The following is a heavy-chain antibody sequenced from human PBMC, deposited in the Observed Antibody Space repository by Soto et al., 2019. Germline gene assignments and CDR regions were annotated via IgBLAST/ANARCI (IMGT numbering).Heavy chain of an antibody. D-gene: IGHD3-22*01. Sequence: QVQLVESGGGVVQPGRSLRLSCAASGFTFSSYGMHWVRQAPGKGLEWVAVISYDGSNKYYADSVKGRFTISRDNSKNTLYLQMNSLRAEDTAVYYCARGQVVVIDYWGQGTLVTVSS. CDR1: GFTFSSYG. V-gene: IGHV3-30*03. CDR2: ISYDGSNK. CDR3: ARGQVVVIDY. J-gene: IGHJ4*02.